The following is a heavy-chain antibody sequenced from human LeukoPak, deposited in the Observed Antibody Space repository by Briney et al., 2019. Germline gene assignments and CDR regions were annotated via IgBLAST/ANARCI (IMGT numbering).Heavy chain of an antibody. V-gene: IGHV3-21*01. Sequence: AGGSLRLSCAASGFTFSSYSMNWVRQAPGKGLEWVSSISSSSYIYYADSVKGRFTISRDNAKNSLYLQMNSLRAEDTAVYYCARGVHGDYSSDYWGQGTLVTVSS. J-gene: IGHJ4*02. D-gene: IGHD4-17*01. CDR2: ISSSSYI. CDR1: GFTFSSYS. CDR3: ARGVHGDYSSDY.